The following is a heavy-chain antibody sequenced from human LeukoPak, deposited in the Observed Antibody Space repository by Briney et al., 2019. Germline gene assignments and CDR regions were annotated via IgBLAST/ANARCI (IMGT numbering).Heavy chain of an antibody. Sequence: PRGSLRLSCAASGFTFNKYAMSSVRQPPGKGLEWVSSMSGIGDTYYANSVKGRFTISRDNSKNTVSLQMSSLRAEDTAVYYCARDETRRGCSGVTCYSDFDYWGQGTLVTVSS. CDR2: MSGIGDT. V-gene: IGHV3-23*01. CDR3: ARDETRRGCSGVTCYSDFDY. D-gene: IGHD2-15*01. J-gene: IGHJ4*02. CDR1: GFTFNKYA.